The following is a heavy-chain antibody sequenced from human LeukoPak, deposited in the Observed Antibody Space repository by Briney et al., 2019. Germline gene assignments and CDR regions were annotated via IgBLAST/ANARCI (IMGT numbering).Heavy chain of an antibody. CDR3: ARELERRYYYYGMDV. Sequence: SVTDSCKASGGTFSSYAISWVRQAPGQGLEWMGGIIPIFGTANYAQKFQGRVTITADESTSTAYMELSSLRSEDTAVYYCARELERRYYYYGMDVWGPGNHG. CDR1: GGTFSSYA. CDR2: IIPIFGTA. V-gene: IGHV1-69*13. J-gene: IGHJ6*02. D-gene: IGHD1-1*01.